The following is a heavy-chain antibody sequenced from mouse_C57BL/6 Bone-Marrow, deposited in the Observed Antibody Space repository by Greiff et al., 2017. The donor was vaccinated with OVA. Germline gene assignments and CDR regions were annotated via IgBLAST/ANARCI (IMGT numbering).Heavy chain of an antibody. CDR2: SRHSANDSTT. CDR3: ASDNWDWYFDV. Sequence: DVQLVESGAGLVQSGRSLRLSCATSGFTFSDFYMEWVRQAPGKGLEWIAASRHSANDSTTEYSASVKGRFIVSRDTSQSILYLQMNALRAEDTAIYYGASDNWDWYFDVWGTGTTVTVSS. J-gene: IGHJ1*03. V-gene: IGHV7-1*01. CDR1: GFTFSDFY. D-gene: IGHD4-1*01.